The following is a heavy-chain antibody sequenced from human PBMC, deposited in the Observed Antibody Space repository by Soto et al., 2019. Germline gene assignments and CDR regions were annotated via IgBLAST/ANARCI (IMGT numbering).Heavy chain of an antibody. CDR2: IYYGGST. D-gene: IGHD3-10*01. CDR3: ARLPQASGSHPIYYFDY. Sequence: PSETLSLTCTVSGGSISSGGYYWSWIRQHPGKGLEWIGYIYYGGSTYYNPSLKSRVTISVDTSKNQFSLKLSSVTAADTAVYYCARLPQASGSHPIYYFDYWGQGTLVTVSS. CDR1: GGSISSGGYY. V-gene: IGHV4-31*03. J-gene: IGHJ4*02.